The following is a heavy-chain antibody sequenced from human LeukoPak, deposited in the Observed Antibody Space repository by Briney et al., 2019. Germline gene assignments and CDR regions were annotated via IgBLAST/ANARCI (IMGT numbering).Heavy chain of an antibody. CDR2: ISSSSSYI. CDR3: ARIYSGYDSDAFDI. Sequence: GGSLRLSCAASGFTFSSYSMNWVRQAPGKGLEWVSSISSSSSYIYYADSVKGRFTISRDNAKNSLYLQMNSLRAEDTAVYYCARIYSGYDSDAFDIWGQGTMVTVSS. J-gene: IGHJ3*02. CDR1: GFTFSSYS. V-gene: IGHV3-21*01. D-gene: IGHD5-12*01.